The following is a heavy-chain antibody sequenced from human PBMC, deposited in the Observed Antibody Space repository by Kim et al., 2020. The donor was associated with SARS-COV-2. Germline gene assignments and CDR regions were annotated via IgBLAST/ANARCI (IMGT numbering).Heavy chain of an antibody. J-gene: IGHJ6*01. CDR1: GGSISNYY. D-gene: IGHD2-2*01. CDR3: AREIQNCSSTSCYWVYHY. Sequence: SETLSLTCTVSGGSISNYYWSWIRQPAGKGLEWIGRIYTSGSTNYNPSLKSRVTMSVDTPKNQFSLKLSSVTAADTAAYYCAREIQNCSSTSCYWVYHY. CDR2: IYTSGST. V-gene: IGHV4-4*07.